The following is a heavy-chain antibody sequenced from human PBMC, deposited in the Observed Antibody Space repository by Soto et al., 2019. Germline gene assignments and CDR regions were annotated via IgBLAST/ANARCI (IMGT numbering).Heavy chain of an antibody. CDR1: RFTFSSYN. D-gene: IGHD3-10*01. CDR3: ARDDMLMIRGVIEHYFAMDV. V-gene: IGHV3-21*01. Sequence: GGSLRLSCAASRFTFSSYNMNWVRQAPGKGLEWVSCISSDNTNIHYADSVKGRFTTSRDNARNSLYLQMNSLRVEDTAVYYCARDDMLMIRGVIEHYFAMDVWGQGTTVTVSS. J-gene: IGHJ6*02. CDR2: ISSDNTNI.